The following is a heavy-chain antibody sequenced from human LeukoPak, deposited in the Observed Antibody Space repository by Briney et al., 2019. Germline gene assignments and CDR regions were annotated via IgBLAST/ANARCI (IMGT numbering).Heavy chain of an antibody. D-gene: IGHD3-10*01. J-gene: IGHJ6*02. CDR2: ISYSGST. V-gene: IGHV4-59*01. CDR1: GGSINNYY. Sequence: SETLSLTCTVSGGSINNYYWSWIRQPPGKGLEWIGYISYSGSTNYNPSLKSRVTISVDTSKNHFSLKLSSVTAADTAVYYCAREAVAGGSGSNYYYYGVDVWGQGTAVTVSS. CDR3: AREAVAGGSGSNYYYYGVDV.